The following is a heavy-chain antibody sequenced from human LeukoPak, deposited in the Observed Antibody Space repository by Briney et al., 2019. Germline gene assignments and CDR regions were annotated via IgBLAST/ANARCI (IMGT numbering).Heavy chain of an antibody. Sequence: LPLAAPGFPVSSYYWSRVPPPPGKGLEGIGYIYYSGSTNYNPSPKSRVTISVDTSKNQFSLKLSSVTAADTAVYYCARDSPATGCIDYWGQGTLVTVSS. D-gene: IGHD2-2*01. CDR3: ARDSPATGCIDY. CDR2: IYYSGST. V-gene: IGHV4-59*02. CDR1: GFPVSSYY. J-gene: IGHJ4*02.